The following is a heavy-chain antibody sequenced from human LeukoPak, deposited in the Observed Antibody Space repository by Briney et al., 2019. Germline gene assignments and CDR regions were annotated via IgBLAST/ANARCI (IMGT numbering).Heavy chain of an antibody. CDR1: GFTFSSYS. CDR2: ISRSTRNI. CDR3: ARDQREYYYGSGDY. V-gene: IGHV3-21*01. J-gene: IGHJ4*02. Sequence: GGSLRLSCAASGFTFSSYSMNWVRQAQGKGLEWVSSISRSTRNIYYADSVKGRFTISRDNAKNSLYLQMNSLRAEDTAVYYCARDQREYYYGSGDYWGQGTLVTVSS. D-gene: IGHD3-10*01.